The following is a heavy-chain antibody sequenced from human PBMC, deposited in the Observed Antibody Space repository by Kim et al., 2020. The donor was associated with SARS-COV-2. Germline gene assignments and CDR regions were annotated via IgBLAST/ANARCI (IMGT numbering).Heavy chain of an antibody. V-gene: IGHV1-69*04. CDR3: ARDWEGTGLPWYFDV. J-gene: IGHJ2*01. D-gene: IGHD1-1*01. Sequence: SVKVSCKVSGGTFNNWPISWVRQAPGQGLEWMGRITPGGDVTIYAEKFQDRVTISADKVTTTVYLDVRSLISEDTAVYFCARDWEGTGLPWYFDVWGRGTLIIVSS. CDR2: ITPGGDVT. CDR1: GGTFNNWP.